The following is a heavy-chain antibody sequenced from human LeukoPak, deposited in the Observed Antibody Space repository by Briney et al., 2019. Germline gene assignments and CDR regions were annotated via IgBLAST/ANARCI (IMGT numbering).Heavy chain of an antibody. CDR2: INHSGST. CDR3: ARRGYYDSSGYYYFDY. V-gene: IGHV4-34*01. Sequence: SETLSLTCAVYGGSFSGYYWSWIRQPPGKGLEWIGEINHSGSTNYNPSLKSRVTISVDTSKNQFSLKLSSVTAADTAVYYCARRGYYDSSGYYYFDYWGQGTLVTVSS. J-gene: IGHJ4*02. CDR1: GGSFSGYY. D-gene: IGHD3-22*01.